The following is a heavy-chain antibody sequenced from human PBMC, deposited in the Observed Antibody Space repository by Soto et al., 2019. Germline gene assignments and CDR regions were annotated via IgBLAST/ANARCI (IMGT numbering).Heavy chain of an antibody. CDR3: ESDISDCCRRSCWGDY. D-gene: IGHD2-15*01. J-gene: IGHJ4*02. V-gene: IGHV1-3*01. CDR1: GYTFTSYA. CDR2: INAGNGNT. Sequence: QVQLVQSGAEVKKPGASVKVSCKASGYTFTSYAMHWVRQAPGQRLEWMGWINAGNGNTKYSQKFHGRVTLTRDASASTAYMELSSLSSEDTAGYYCESDISDCCRRSCWGDYWFQGTLITVSS.